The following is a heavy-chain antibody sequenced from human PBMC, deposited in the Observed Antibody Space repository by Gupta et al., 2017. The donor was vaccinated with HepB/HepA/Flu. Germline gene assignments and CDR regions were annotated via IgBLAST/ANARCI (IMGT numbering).Heavy chain of an antibody. V-gene: IGHV3-9*01. D-gene: IGHD7-27*01. CDR3: TKSPSVGINWFDP. CDR1: GFSFADSA. CDR2: ITWNSKNV. Sequence: EEQLVASWGGLLQPGRSLRLSGGASGFSFADSAMNWVRQVPGKGLEWISGITWNSKNVGYADSVKGRFTISRDNAKNSLYLQMNGLRPEDTALYYCTKSPSVGINWFDPWGQGTLVTVSS. J-gene: IGHJ5*02.